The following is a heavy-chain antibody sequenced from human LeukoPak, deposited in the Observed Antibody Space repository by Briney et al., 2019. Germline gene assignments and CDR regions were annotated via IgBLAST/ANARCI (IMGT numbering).Heavy chain of an antibody. V-gene: IGHV3-48*03. J-gene: IGHJ4*02. Sequence: GSLRLSCAASGFTFSAYEMNWVRQAPGKGLERVSYISSGGSNIYYAASVKGRFTISRDNAKNSLYLQMNSLRAEDTAVYYCAREAVAGYYFDFWGQGTLVTVSS. D-gene: IGHD6-19*01. CDR2: ISSGGSNI. CDR1: GFTFSAYE. CDR3: AREAVAGYYFDF.